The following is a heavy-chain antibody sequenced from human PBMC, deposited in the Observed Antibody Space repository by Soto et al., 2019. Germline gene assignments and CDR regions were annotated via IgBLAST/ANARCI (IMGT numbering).Heavy chain of an antibody. V-gene: IGHV1-69*01. CDR1: GGTFSSYA. Sequence: QVQLVQSGAEVKKPGSSVKVSCKASGGTFSSYAISWVRQAPGQGLEWMGGIIPIFGTANYAQKFQGRVTITADESTSAAYMELSSLRSEDTAVYYCARDPPGPASSGYYYDAFDIWGQGTMVTVSS. D-gene: IGHD3-22*01. CDR3: ARDPPGPASSGYYYDAFDI. CDR2: IIPIFGTA. J-gene: IGHJ3*02.